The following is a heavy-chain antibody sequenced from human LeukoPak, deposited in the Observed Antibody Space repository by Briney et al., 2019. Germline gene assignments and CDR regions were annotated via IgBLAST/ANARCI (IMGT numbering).Heavy chain of an antibody. Sequence: GGSPRLSCAASGFTFSSYSMNWVRQAPGKGLEWVSSISSSSSYIYYADSVKGRFTISRDNAKNSLYLQMNSLRAEDTAVYYCARESAAATFDHWGQGTLVTVSS. CDR1: GFTFSSYS. CDR2: ISSSSSYI. D-gene: IGHD6-13*01. CDR3: ARESAAATFDH. J-gene: IGHJ4*02. V-gene: IGHV3-21*01.